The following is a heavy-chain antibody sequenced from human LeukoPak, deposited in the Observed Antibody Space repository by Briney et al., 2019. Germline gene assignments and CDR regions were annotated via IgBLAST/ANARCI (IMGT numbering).Heavy chain of an antibody. V-gene: IGHV4-59*08. CDR3: GGEGLRSGFDP. D-gene: IGHD3-16*01. CDR1: GGSISSYY. Sequence: SETLSLTCTVSGGSISSYYWSWIRQPPGKGLEWIGYIYYSGSTNYNPSLKSRVTISVDTSKNQFSLKLSSVTAADTAVYYCGGEGLRSGFDPWGQGPLVTVSS. CDR2: IYYSGST. J-gene: IGHJ5*02.